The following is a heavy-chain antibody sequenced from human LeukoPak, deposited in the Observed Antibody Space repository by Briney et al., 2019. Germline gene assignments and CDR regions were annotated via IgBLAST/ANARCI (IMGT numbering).Heavy chain of an antibody. D-gene: IGHD6-19*01. J-gene: IGHJ5*02. CDR3: ARGPNIAVAGKVDP. CDR2: INHSGST. CDR1: GGSFSGYY. Sequence: SETLSLTCAVYGGSFSGYYWSWIRQPPGKGLEWIGEINHSGSTNYNPSLKTRVTISVDTSKNQFSLKLSPVTAADTAVYYCARGPNIAVAGKVDPWGPGTLVTVSS. V-gene: IGHV4-34*01.